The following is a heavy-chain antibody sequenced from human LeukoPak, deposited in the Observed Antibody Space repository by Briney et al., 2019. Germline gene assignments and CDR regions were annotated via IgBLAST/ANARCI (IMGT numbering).Heavy chain of an antibody. J-gene: IGHJ4*02. V-gene: IGHV3-15*01. Sequence: SPGESLTLFCTASGLPFREAWMAWVRLAAGKWMEWVGHIRSKNHGGTAEYAASVRGRFSISRDDSKNTIYLEMYRPRTDDTAIYYCAKDVPLTGGGALVYWGQGAPVTVSS. D-gene: IGHD1-26*01. CDR2: IRSKNHGGTA. CDR1: GLPFREAW. CDR3: AKDVPLTGGGALVY.